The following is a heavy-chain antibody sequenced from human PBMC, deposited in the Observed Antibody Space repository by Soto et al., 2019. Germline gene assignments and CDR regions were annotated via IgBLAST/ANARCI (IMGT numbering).Heavy chain of an antibody. J-gene: IGHJ6*02. CDR2: IDPSDSYT. V-gene: IGHV5-10-1*01. Sequence: GESLKISCKGSGYSFTSYWISWVRQMPGKGLEWMGRIDPSDSYTNYSPSFQGHVTISADKSISTAYLQWSSLKASDTAMYYCASSSGSSSSSVYYYGMDVWGQGTTVTVSS. CDR3: ASSSGSSSSSVYYYGMDV. CDR1: GYSFTSYW. D-gene: IGHD6-6*01.